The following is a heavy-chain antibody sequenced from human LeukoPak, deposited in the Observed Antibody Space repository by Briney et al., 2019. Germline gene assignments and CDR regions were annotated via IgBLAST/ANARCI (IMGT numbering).Heavy chain of an antibody. CDR3: AKDPIYCSSTSCYTNWFDP. Sequence: GGSLRLSCAASGFTVSSNYMSWVRQAPGKGLEWVSVIYSGGSTYYADSVKGRFTISRDNSKNTLYLQMNSLRAEDTAVYYCAKDPIYCSSTSCYTNWFDPWGQGTLVTVSS. CDR1: GFTVSSNY. J-gene: IGHJ5*02. V-gene: IGHV3-53*01. CDR2: IYSGGST. D-gene: IGHD2-2*02.